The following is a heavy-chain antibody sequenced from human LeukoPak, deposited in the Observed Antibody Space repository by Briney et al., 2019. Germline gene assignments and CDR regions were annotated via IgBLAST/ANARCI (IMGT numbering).Heavy chain of an antibody. V-gene: IGHV3-23*01. D-gene: IGHD1/OR15-1a*01. CDR2: ISDTGGNT. J-gene: IGHJ4*02. CDR3: AKGRTNDY. Sequence: PGGSLRLSCAASGFTFSTYAMSWVRQTPERGLEWASAISDTGGNTFYADSVKGRFTISRDNSKNTLYLQMNSLRAEDTAIYYCAKGRTNDYWGQGTLVTVSS. CDR1: GFTFSTYA.